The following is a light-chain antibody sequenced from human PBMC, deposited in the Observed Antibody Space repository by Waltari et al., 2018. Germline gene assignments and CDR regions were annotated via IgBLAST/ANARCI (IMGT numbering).Light chain of an antibody. CDR3: SSYTGTTTPRV. J-gene: IGLJ3*02. Sequence: QSALTQPAPVSGSPGQSIIISRTETSSGVGTYNLVSWYQQHPGKAPKVIIYEVNKRPAEVSNRFCGAKSGNTASLTISGLQAEDEADYYCSSYTGTTTPRVFGGGTKLTVL. V-gene: IGLV2-23*02. CDR1: SSGVGTYNL. CDR2: EVN.